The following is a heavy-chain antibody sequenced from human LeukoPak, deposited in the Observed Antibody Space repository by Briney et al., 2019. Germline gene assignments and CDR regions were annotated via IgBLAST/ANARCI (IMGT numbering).Heavy chain of an antibody. Sequence: PGGTLRLSCAASGFTFSSYGMSWVRQAPGKGLEWVSAISGSGGSTYYADSVKGRFTISRDNSKNTLYLQMNSLRAEDTAVYYCARETTGYDAFDIWGQGTMVTVSS. CDR3: ARETTGYDAFDI. CDR1: GFTFSSYG. D-gene: IGHD3-9*01. CDR2: ISGSGGST. J-gene: IGHJ3*02. V-gene: IGHV3-23*01.